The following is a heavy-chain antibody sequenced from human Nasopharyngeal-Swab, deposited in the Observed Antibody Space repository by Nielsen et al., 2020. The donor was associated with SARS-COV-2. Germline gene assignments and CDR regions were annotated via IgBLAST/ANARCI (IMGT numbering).Heavy chain of an antibody. D-gene: IGHD3/OR15-3a*01. CDR3: ARVQVDDDFWTGYHFDY. J-gene: IGHJ4*02. CDR2: VFNNGST. Sequence: SETLSPTCTVSGGSMNSYYWYWTRQPPGKGLEWIGYVFNNGSTEYSPSLKRRATISVDTSNNQFSLKLSSVTAADTAVYFCARVQVDDDFWTGYHFDYWGQGTLVTVSS. V-gene: IGHV4-59*01. CDR1: GGSMNSYY.